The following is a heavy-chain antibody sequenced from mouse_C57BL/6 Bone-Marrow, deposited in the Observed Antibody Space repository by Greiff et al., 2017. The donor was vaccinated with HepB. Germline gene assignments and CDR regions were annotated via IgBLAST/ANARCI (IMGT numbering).Heavy chain of an antibody. J-gene: IGHJ1*03. Sequence: EVKLVESGGGLVKPGGSLKLSCAASGFTFSDYGMHWVRQAPEKGLEWVAYISSGSSTIYYADTVKGRFTISRDNAKNTLFLQMTSLRSEDTAMYYCARPGYYGSSDWYFDVWGTGTTVTVSS. CDR1: GFTFSDYG. D-gene: IGHD1-1*01. CDR3: ARPGYYGSSDWYFDV. V-gene: IGHV5-17*01. CDR2: ISSGSSTI.